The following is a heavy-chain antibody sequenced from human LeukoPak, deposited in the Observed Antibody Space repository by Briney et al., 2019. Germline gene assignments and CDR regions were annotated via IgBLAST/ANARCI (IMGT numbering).Heavy chain of an antibody. D-gene: IGHD3-22*01. CDR3: AKDSDSSGYYLDY. J-gene: IGHJ4*02. CDR1: GFTFSSYW. V-gene: IGHV3-9*01. Sequence: PGGSLRLSCAASGFTFSSYWMHWVRQAPGKGLEWVSGISWNSGSIGYADSVKGRFTISRDNAKNSLYLQMNSLRAEDTALYYCAKDSDSSGYYLDYWGQGTLVTVSS. CDR2: ISWNSGSI.